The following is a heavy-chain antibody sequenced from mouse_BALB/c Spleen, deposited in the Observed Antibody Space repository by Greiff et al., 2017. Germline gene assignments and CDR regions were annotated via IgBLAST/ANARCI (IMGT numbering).Heavy chain of an antibody. J-gene: IGHJ4*01. CDR3: AIVLLRNYYAMDY. D-gene: IGHD1-1*01. Sequence: QVQLKESGPGLVQPSQSLSITCTVSGFSLTSYGVHWVRQSPGKGLEWLGVIWSGGSTDYNAAFISRLSISKDNSKSQVFFKMNSLQANDTAIYYCAIVLLRNYYAMDYWGQGTSVTVSS. CDR2: IWSGGST. CDR1: GFSLTSYG. V-gene: IGHV2-2*02.